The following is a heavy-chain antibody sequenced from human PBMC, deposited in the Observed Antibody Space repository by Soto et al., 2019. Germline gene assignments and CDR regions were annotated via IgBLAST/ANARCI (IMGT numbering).Heavy chain of an antibody. J-gene: IGHJ4*02. Sequence: PGGSLRLSCAASGFTFSSYAMHWVRQAPGKGLEWVAVISYDGSNKYYADSVKGRFTISRDNSKNTLYLQMNSLRAEDTAVYYCAKEYRSYGGKAQNFDYWGQGTLVTVSS. D-gene: IGHD4-17*01. CDR3: AKEYRSYGGKAQNFDY. V-gene: IGHV3-30-3*01. CDR2: ISYDGSNK. CDR1: GFTFSSYA.